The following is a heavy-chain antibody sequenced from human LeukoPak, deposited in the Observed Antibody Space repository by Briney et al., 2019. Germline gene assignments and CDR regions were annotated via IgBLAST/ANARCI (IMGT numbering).Heavy chain of an antibody. V-gene: IGHV1-2*06. D-gene: IGHD3-22*01. Sequence: GASVTVSCTASGYTLTDYYMHWVRQAPGQGLEWMGRINPNSGGTNYAQKFQGRVTMTRDTSISTVYMDLSRLRSDDAAVYYCARVGYYESSGYYEYWGQGTLVTVSS. CDR2: INPNSGGT. CDR3: ARVGYYESSGYYEY. CDR1: GYTLTDYY. J-gene: IGHJ4*02.